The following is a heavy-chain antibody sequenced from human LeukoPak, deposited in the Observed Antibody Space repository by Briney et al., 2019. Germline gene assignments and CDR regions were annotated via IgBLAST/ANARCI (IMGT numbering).Heavy chain of an antibody. J-gene: IGHJ6*02. CDR2: IYYSGGT. CDR1: GGSITSSSYY. D-gene: IGHD1-26*01. Sequence: SETLSLTCTVSGGSITSSSYYWGWIRQPPGKGLEWIGSIYYSGGTYYNPSLKSRVTISVDTSKNQFSLKLISVTAADTAVYYCARDDSGSYHQLGVWGQGTTVTVSS. CDR3: ARDDSGSYHQLGV. V-gene: IGHV4-39*07.